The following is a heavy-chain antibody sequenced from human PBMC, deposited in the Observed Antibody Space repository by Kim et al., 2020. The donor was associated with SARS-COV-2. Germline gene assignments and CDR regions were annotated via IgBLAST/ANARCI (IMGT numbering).Heavy chain of an antibody. V-gene: IGHV3-7*01. Sequence: VDSVKGRFTISRDNAKNSLYLQMNSLRAEDTAVYYCARAYYDSSGYLFDYWGQGTLVTVSS. J-gene: IGHJ4*02. D-gene: IGHD3-22*01. CDR3: ARAYYDSSGYLFDY.